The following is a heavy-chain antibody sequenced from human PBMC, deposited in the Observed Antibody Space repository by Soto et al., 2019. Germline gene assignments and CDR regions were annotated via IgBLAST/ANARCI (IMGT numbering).Heavy chain of an antibody. CDR2: IYYSGST. Sequence: PSETLSLTCTVSGGSISSYYWSWIRQPPGKGLEWIGYIYYSGSTNYNPSLKSRVTISVDTSKNQFSLKLSSVTAADTAVYYCARVEDSSGWPTFDYWGQGTLVTVSS. CDR3: ARVEDSSGWPTFDY. CDR1: GGSISSYY. D-gene: IGHD6-19*01. J-gene: IGHJ4*02. V-gene: IGHV4-59*01.